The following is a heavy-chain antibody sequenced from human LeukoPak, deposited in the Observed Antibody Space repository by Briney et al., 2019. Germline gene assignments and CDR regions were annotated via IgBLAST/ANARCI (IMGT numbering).Heavy chain of an antibody. CDR2: ISGSGDYT. CDR1: GFTFSDYY. D-gene: IGHD4-23*01. Sequence: PGGSLRLSCAASGFTFSDYYMSWIRQAPGKGLEWVSSISGSGDYTNCANSVKGRITISRDNAKNSLYLQMNSLRTEDTAVYYCARTYGGNSWVDHWGQGTLLRVSS. CDR3: ARTYGGNSWVDH. V-gene: IGHV3-11*06. J-gene: IGHJ4*02.